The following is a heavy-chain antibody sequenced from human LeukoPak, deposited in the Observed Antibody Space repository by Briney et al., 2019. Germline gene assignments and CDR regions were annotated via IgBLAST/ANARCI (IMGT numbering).Heavy chain of an antibody. Sequence: PGGSLRLSCAASGFTFSSYSMNWVRQAPGKGLEWVSAISGSGGDTYYADSVKGRFTISRDNSKNTLFLQMNSLRAEDTAVYYCAKGMTYYYDTSVYSGFDYWGQGTLVTVSS. V-gene: IGHV3-23*01. D-gene: IGHD3-22*01. CDR1: GFTFSSYS. CDR2: ISGSGGDT. CDR3: AKGMTYYYDTSVYSGFDY. J-gene: IGHJ4*02.